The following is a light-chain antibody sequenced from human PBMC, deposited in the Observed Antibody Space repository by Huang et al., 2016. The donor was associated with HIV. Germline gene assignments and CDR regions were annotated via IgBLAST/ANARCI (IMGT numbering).Light chain of an antibody. J-gene: IGKJ5*01. Sequence: AVQLTQFPSSLSASVGDRVVITCRASQDISPSLPGYQKKPGMAAKLLISAASKLQSGFSTRFSGDSAGAYFTLFITNVQPEDVATYYCQQLHDYPVTFGRGTRLDIK. CDR1: QDISPS. CDR2: AAS. V-gene: IGKV1D-13*01. CDR3: QQLHDYPVT.